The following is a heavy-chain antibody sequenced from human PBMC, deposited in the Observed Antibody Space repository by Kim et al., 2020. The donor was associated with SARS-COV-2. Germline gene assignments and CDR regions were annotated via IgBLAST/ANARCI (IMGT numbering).Heavy chain of an antibody. CDR1: GGSISTSSYF. CDR2: IYYSGST. Sequence: SETLSLTCTVSGGSISTSSYFWGWIRQPPGKGLEWIGSIYYSGSTYYNPSLKSRVTISVDTSKNQFSLKLRSVTAADTAVYYCATEGISNQIHYWGQGTLFTVSS. V-gene: IGHV4-39*02. CDR3: ATEGISNQIHY. J-gene: IGHJ4*02.